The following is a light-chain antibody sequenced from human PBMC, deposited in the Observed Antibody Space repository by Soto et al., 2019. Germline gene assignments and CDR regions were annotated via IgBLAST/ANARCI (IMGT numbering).Light chain of an antibody. V-gene: IGKV1-33*01. Sequence: DIQMTQSPSSLSASVGDRVIITCQASQDISNYLNWYQQKPGKAPELLIYDASNLETVVPSRFSGSGSGTDFTFTISCQQPDDFSTYYCQQFVNLPYTFGQGTKLDIK. J-gene: IGKJ2*01. CDR3: QQFVNLPYT. CDR1: QDISNY. CDR2: DAS.